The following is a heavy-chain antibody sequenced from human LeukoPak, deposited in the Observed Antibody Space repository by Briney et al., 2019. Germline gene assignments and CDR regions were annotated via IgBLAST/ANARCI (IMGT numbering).Heavy chain of an antibody. J-gene: IGHJ5*02. CDR2: IYTSGSN. CDR1: GGSISSNY. CDR3: ARYTYYYDSSGYWWFDP. Sequence: SETLSLTCTVSGGSISSNYWSWIRQPAGKGLEWIGCIYTSGSNNYNPSLKSQSTMSVNTPKTHFSLKLSSVTPADTAFYYFARYTYYYDSSGYWWFDPWGRGTLVTVSS. V-gene: IGHV4-4*07. D-gene: IGHD3-22*01.